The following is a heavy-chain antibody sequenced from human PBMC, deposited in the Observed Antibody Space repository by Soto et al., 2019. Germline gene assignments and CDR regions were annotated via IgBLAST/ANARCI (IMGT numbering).Heavy chain of an antibody. D-gene: IGHD7-27*01. CDR3: ASALLTPFDS. V-gene: IGHV3-48*01. CDR1: GFTFSSYS. Sequence: PGGSLRLSCAASGFTFSSYSMNWVRQAPGKGLEWVSYISSSSSTIYYADSVKGRFTISRDNAKNSLYLQMNSLRAEDTAVYYCASALLTPFDSWGQGTLVTVSS. J-gene: IGHJ4*02. CDR2: ISSSSSTI.